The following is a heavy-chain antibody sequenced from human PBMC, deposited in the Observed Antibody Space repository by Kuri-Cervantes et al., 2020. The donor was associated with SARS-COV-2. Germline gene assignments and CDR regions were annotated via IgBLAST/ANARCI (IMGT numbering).Heavy chain of an antibody. J-gene: IGHJ4*02. CDR3: ARAGLLGGYDPFDH. CDR1: GYTFTGYY. V-gene: IGHV1-3*01. CDR2: INAGNGKT. D-gene: IGHD2-21*02. Sequence: ASVKVSCKTSGYTFTGYYMHWVRQAPGQRFEWMGWINAGNGKTKYTQKFQGRVTITRDTSASTAYMEVSSLRSEDTAVYYCARAGLLGGYDPFDHWGQGSRVT.